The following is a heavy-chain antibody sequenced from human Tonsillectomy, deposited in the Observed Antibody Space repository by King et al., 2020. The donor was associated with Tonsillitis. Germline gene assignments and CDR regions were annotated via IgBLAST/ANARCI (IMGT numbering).Heavy chain of an antibody. CDR2: ISGSGGST. V-gene: IGHV3-23*04. CDR3: AKVTSIAAAGKLDY. Sequence: VQLVESGGGLVQPGGSLRLSCAASGFTFSSCAMSWVRQAPGRGLEWVSAISGSGGSTYYADSVKGRFTISRDNSKNTLYLQMNSLGAGDTAVYYWAKVTSIAAAGKLDYWGQGTLVPVSS. J-gene: IGHJ4*02. CDR1: GFTFSSCA. D-gene: IGHD6-25*01.